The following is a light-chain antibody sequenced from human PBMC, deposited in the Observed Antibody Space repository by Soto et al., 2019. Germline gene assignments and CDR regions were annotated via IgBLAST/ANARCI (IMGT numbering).Light chain of an antibody. CDR2: EVN. J-gene: IGLJ3*02. CDR3: SSYAGSNNLRM. V-gene: IGLV2-8*01. Sequence: ALTQPPSASGSPGQSVTISCAGTSSDVGGYDYVSWYQQHPGKAPKLIIYEVNKRPSGVPDRFSGSKSANTASLTVSGLQAEDEADYYCSSYAGSNNLRMFGGGTKVTVL. CDR1: SSDVGGYDY.